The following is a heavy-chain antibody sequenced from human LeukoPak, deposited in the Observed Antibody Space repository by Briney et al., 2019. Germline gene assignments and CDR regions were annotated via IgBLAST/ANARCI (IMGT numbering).Heavy chain of an antibody. V-gene: IGHV4-59*01. CDR3: ARYDFWGSSFDF. Sequence: SEPLSLTCTVSGGSISRYYWTWIRPPPGQGLEWIGYIYHSGITIYNSSLKSRVTISVDTSKNQFSLKLSSVTAADTAVYYCARYDFWGSSFDFWGQGTLVIVSS. D-gene: IGHD7-27*01. CDR1: GGSISRYY. J-gene: IGHJ4*02. CDR2: IYHSGIT.